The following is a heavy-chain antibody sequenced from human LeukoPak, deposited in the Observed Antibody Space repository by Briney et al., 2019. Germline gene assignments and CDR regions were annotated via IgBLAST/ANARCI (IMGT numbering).Heavy chain of an antibody. CDR1: GFTFSSYS. V-gene: IGHV3-21*01. D-gene: IGHD2-15*01. CDR2: ISSSSSYI. J-gene: IGHJ2*01. Sequence: PGGSLRLSCAASGFTFSSYSMNWVRQAPGKGLEWVSSISSSSSYIYYADSVKGRFTVSRDNAKNSLSLQMNSLRAEDTAVYYCARDGLAAATLHWNFDLWGRGTLVTVSS. CDR3: ARDGLAAATLHWNFDL.